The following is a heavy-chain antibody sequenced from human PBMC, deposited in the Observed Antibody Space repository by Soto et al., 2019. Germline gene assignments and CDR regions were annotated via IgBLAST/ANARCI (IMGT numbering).Heavy chain of an antibody. J-gene: IGHJ6*02. CDR2: IIPIFGTA. V-gene: IGHV1-69*13. CDR3: ARDRDYSDYYYYYGMDV. D-gene: IGHD4-4*01. Sequence: ASVKVSCKASGGTFSSYAISWVRQAPGQGLEWMGGIIPIFGTANYAQKFQGRVTITADESTSTAYMELSSLRSEDTAVYYCARDRDYSDYYYYYGMDVWGQGTTVTVS. CDR1: GGTFSSYA.